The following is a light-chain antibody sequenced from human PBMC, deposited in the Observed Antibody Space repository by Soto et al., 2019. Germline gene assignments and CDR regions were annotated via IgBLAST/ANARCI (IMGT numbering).Light chain of an antibody. V-gene: IGKV3-20*01. CDR3: QQYDSSFFT. CDR1: QTVASSS. Sequence: IVLTQSPGTLSLSPGQRATLSCRASQTVASSSLTWYQQKPGQAPRLLIYGASTRASGVPDRFSGSGSGTDFTLTISRLEPEDFAVYYCQQYDSSFFTFGPGTKVEIK. J-gene: IGKJ3*01. CDR2: GAS.